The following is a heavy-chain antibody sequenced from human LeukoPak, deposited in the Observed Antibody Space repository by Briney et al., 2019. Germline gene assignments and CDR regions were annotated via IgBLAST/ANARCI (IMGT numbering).Heavy chain of an antibody. V-gene: IGHV3-74*01. CDR1: GFTFSTYW. J-gene: IGHJ6*02. CDR2: INPDGITT. Sequence: PGGSLKLSCAASGFTFSTYWMNGVRQAPGQGLEWVSRINPDGITTTCADSVKGRFTISRDNAKNTLFMQMNSLRAEDTAVYYCARDYYYGMDVWGQGTTITVSS. CDR3: ARDYYYGMDV.